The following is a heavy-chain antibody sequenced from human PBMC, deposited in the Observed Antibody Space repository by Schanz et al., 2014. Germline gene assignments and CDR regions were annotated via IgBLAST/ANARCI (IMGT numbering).Heavy chain of an antibody. Sequence: VQLVESGGGVVQPGKSLRLSCAASGFTFSSYSMHWVRQPPGRGLEWVSYVSRSTPDIYYADSVKGRFTISRDNSKNTVHLQMNSLRAEDTAVYYCARAGYCTSVSCSLFVSDYWGQGTLVTVSS. V-gene: IGHV3-48*01. J-gene: IGHJ4*02. D-gene: IGHD2-2*03. CDR3: ARAGYCTSVSCSLFVSDY. CDR1: GFTFSSYS. CDR2: VSRSTPDI.